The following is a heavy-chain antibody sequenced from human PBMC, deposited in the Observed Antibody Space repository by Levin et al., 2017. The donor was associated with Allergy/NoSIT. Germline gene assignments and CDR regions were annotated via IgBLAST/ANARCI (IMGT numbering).Heavy chain of an antibody. CDR2: IWYDGSNK. CDR3: ARERRKAAAGEHNYYYYYGMDV. Sequence: GGSLRLSCAASGFTFSSYGMHWVRQAPGKGLEWVAVIWYDGSNKYYADSVKGRFTISRDNSKNTLYLQMNSLRAEDTAVYYCARERRKAAAGEHNYYYYYGMDVWGQGTTVTVSS. J-gene: IGHJ6*02. V-gene: IGHV3-33*01. CDR1: GFTFSSYG. D-gene: IGHD6-13*01.